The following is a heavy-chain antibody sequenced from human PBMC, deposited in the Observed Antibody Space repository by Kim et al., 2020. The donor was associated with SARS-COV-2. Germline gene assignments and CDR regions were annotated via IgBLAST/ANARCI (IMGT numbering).Heavy chain of an antibody. Sequence: GGSLRLSCAASGFTFSSYGMHWVRQAPGKGLEWVAVISYDGSNKYYADSVKGRFTISRDNSKNTLYLQMNSLRAEDTAVYYCAKQGPFPYFDYWGQGTLVTVSS. V-gene: IGHV3-30*18. J-gene: IGHJ4*02. CDR2: ISYDGSNK. CDR1: GFTFSSYG. CDR3: AKQGPFPYFDY.